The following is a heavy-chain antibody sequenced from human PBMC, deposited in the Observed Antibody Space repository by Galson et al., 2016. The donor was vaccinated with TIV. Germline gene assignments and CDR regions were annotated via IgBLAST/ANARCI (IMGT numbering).Heavy chain of an antibody. V-gene: IGHV1-24*01. CDR1: GKPLSELS. J-gene: IGHJ6*04. D-gene: IGHD3-16*01. CDR2: FDPGDGET. Sequence: SVKVSCKVSGKPLSELSMHWVRQAPGKGLEWMGGFDPGDGETISAQKFQGRVTMAEDTSTDTAYMELSSLTSEDTAVYYCTTSPPLELRDEYYYSGMGVWGEGTTITVSS. CDR3: TTSPPLELRDEYYYSGMGV.